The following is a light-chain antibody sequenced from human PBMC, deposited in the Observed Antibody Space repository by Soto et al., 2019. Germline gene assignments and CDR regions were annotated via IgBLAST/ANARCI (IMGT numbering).Light chain of an antibody. V-gene: IGKV3-20*01. CDR2: NTS. Sequence: EIVLTQSPGTLSLSPGERATLSCRASQGVTPAYLVWYQRKFGQAPRLLIYNTSSRATGIPDRFSGSGSGTDFTLSISRLEPEDVAVYYCQHYGGSFIFGPGTKVDFK. CDR1: QGVTPAY. J-gene: IGKJ3*01. CDR3: QHYGGSFI.